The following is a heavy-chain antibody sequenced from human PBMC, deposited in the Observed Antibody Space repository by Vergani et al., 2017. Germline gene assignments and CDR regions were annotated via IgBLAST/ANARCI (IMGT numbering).Heavy chain of an antibody. CDR3: ARPHGDILPPDPRRLDY. V-gene: IGHV1-46*03. Sequence: VQLVQSGAEVKKPGASVRVSCKTSGYTFTNYYIHWVRQAPGQGLEWMGIINPSGGSTTDAQQFQGRLTMTRDTSTSTVYMDLSNLRSEDTAVYDCARPHGDILPPDPRRLDYWGQGTLVTVSS. CDR2: INPSGGST. J-gene: IGHJ4*02. CDR1: GYTFTNYY.